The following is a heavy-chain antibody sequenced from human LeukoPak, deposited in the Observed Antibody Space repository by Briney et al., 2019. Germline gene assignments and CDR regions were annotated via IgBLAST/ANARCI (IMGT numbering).Heavy chain of an antibody. CDR1: GFTFSRYS. Sequence: PGGSLRLSCAASGFTFSRYSMNWVRQAPGKGLEWVSSISSSYIYYADSVKGRFTISRDNAKNSLYLQMNSLRGEDTAVYYCAKHKENYGDSCLDDYRGQGTLVTVSS. CDR2: ISSSYI. J-gene: IGHJ4*02. V-gene: IGHV3-21*04. D-gene: IGHD4-17*01. CDR3: AKHKENYGDSCLDDY.